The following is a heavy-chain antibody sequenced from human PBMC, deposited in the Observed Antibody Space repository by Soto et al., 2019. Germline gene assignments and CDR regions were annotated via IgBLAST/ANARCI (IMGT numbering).Heavy chain of an antibody. V-gene: IGHV4-31*03. D-gene: IGHD1-7*01. J-gene: IGHJ5*02. CDR1: GGSISSGAYY. Sequence: PSETLSLTCTVSGGSISSGAYYWSWIRQHPGKGLEWIGYIYYSGNSYYKPALKSRVTISVDTSKNQFSLRLSSVTAADIAVYYCARDGYNWNYEGWFDPWGQGTLVTVS. CDR2: IYYSGNS. CDR3: ARDGYNWNYEGWFDP.